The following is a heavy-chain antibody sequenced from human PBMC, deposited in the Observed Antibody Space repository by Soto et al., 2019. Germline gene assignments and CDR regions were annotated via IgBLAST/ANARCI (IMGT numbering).Heavy chain of an antibody. CDR1: GCSISSSSYY. D-gene: IGHD3-9*01. CDR3: ARVNLRLIDY. Sequence: SETLSLTCTVSGCSISSSSYYWGWIRQPPGKGLEWIGSIYYSGSTNYNPSLKSRVTISVDTSKNQFSLKLSSVTAADTAVYYCARVNLRLIDYWGQGTLVTVSS. CDR2: IYYSGST. J-gene: IGHJ4*02. V-gene: IGHV4-39*07.